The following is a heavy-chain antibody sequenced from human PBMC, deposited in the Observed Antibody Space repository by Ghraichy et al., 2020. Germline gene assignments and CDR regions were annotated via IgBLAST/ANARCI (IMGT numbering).Heavy chain of an antibody. CDR2: INWNGRSA. V-gene: IGHV3-20*04. D-gene: IGHD2-2*01. CDR3: ARGEGYCSGTSWDAFDI. Sequence: GGSLRLSCEASGFNYIQYGMTWVRQAPGKGLEWVSGINWNGRSAVYMDSVKGRFTISRDNAKNSLYLQMNDLRVEDTAFYYCARGEGYCSGTSWDAFDIWGQGALVTVSS. CDR1: GFNYIQYG. J-gene: IGHJ3*02.